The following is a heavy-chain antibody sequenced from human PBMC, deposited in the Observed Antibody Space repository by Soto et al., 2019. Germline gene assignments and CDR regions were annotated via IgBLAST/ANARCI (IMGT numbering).Heavy chain of an antibody. CDR1: GGSFSDSS. CDR2: INHSGST. V-gene: IGHV4-34*01. CDR3: ARIRGATMLVVVYDAFDI. Sequence: SETLSLTCAVYGGSFSDSSWSWIRQSPGKGLEWIAEINHSGSTNYNPSLKSRVTISVDTSKNQFSLKLSSVTAADTAVYYCARIRGATMLVVVYDAFDIWGQGTMVTVSS. J-gene: IGHJ3*02. D-gene: IGHD3-22*01.